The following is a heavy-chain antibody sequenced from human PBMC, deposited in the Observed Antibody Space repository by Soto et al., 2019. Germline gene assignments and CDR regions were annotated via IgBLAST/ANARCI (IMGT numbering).Heavy chain of an antibody. V-gene: IGHV3-30*18. D-gene: IGHD2-15*01. CDR1: TFTFSDFG. J-gene: IGHJ4*02. CDR3: AKSTYCNGGSCFPQY. CDR2: ISYDGSDQ. Sequence: QVQVEEFGGGVVQPGRSMRLSCAGPTFTFSDFGFHWVRQAPGKGLEWVAMISYDGSDQYYGDSVQGRFTIYRDDSKNTVDLQMNIRRAEDTAMYYWAKSTYCNGGSCFPQYWGPGTLVTVSS.